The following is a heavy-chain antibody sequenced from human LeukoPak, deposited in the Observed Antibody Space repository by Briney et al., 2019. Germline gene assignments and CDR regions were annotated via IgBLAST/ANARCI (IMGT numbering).Heavy chain of an antibody. V-gene: IGHV3-23*01. D-gene: IGHD3-10*01. Sequence: PGGSLRLSCAASGFTFSSYAMNWVRQAPGKGLEWVSSISGSGGSTYYADSVKGRFTTSRDNSKNTLYLHMNSLRAEDTAVYYCAKPPRGSGADYWGQGTLVTVSS. CDR2: ISGSGGST. CDR1: GFTFSSYA. J-gene: IGHJ4*02. CDR3: AKPPRGSGADY.